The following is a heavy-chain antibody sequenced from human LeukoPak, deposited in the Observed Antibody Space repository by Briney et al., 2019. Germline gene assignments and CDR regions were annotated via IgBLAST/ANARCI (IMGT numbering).Heavy chain of an antibody. V-gene: IGHV3-30*02. CDR3: AKDPGFNSYGYFFGY. J-gene: IGHJ4*02. CDR1: GFTFSSYG. CDR2: IPYDGIIK. D-gene: IGHD5-18*01. Sequence: GGSLRLSCAASGFTFSSYGMHWVRQAPGKGLEWVTFIPYDGIIKYLADSVKGRFTISRDNSKNTVYLQMNSLRAEDTAVYYCAKDPGFNSYGYFFGYWGQGTLVTVFS.